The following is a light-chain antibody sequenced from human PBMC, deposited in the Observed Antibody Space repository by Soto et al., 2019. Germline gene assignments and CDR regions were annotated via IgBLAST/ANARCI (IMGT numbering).Light chain of an antibody. J-gene: IGLJ2*01. CDR3: CSYAGSSTWV. Sequence: QSVLTQPASVSGSPGQSITISCTGTSSDVGSYNLVSWYQQHPGKAPKLMIYEGSKRPSGVSNRFSGSKSGNTASLTISGRQAEDEADYYCCSYAGSSTWVFGGGTKPPVL. CDR1: SSDVGSYNL. V-gene: IGLV2-23*01. CDR2: EGS.